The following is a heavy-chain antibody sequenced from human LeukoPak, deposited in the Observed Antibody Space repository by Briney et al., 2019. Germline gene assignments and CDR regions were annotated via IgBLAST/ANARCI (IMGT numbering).Heavy chain of an antibody. CDR2: IIPILGIA. Sequence: SVKVSCTSSVGTFSSYAISWVRQAPEQGIEWMGRIIPILGIANYAQKFQGRVTITADKSTSTAYMELSRLRSEDPAVYYCARYPIAVAVNMGSDYWGQGTLVTVSS. CDR3: ARYPIAVAVNMGSDY. V-gene: IGHV1-69*04. D-gene: IGHD6-19*01. J-gene: IGHJ4*02. CDR1: VGTFSSYA.